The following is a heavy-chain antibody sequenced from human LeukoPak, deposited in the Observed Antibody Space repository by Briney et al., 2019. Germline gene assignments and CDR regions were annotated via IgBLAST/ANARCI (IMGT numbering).Heavy chain of an antibody. CDR2: IYPGDSDT. CDR3: ARQGSIVATVKAFDI. CDR1: GYSFTNYW. D-gene: IGHD6-13*01. V-gene: IGHV5-51*01. Sequence: GESLKISYKGSGYSFTNYWIGWVRQMPGKGLEWMGIIYPGDSDTRYSPSFQGQVTISADKSISTAYLQWSSLKASDTAMYYCARQGSIVATVKAFDIWGQGTMVTVSS. J-gene: IGHJ3*02.